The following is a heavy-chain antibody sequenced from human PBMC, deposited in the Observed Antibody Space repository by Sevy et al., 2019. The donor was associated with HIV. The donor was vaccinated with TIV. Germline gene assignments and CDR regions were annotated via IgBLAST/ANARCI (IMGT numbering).Heavy chain of an antibody. CDR1: GFTFSSYA. CDR3: ASGQQLRAVACPTFY. J-gene: IGHJ4*02. V-gene: IGHV3-30-3*01. CDR2: ISYDGSNK. Sequence: GGSLRLSCAASGFTFSSYAMHWVRQAPGKGLEWVAVISYDGSNKYYADSVKGLFTIPRDNSKNPLYLQMNSLRAEDTAVYYCASGQQLRAVACPTFYLGQGTLVTVSS. D-gene: IGHD6-19*01.